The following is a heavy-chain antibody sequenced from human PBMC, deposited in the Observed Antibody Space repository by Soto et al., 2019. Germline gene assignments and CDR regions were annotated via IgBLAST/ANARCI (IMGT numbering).Heavy chain of an antibody. D-gene: IGHD3-10*01. Sequence: PGESLKISCKGSGYSFTSYWISWVRQMPGKGLEWMGRIDPSDSYTNYSPSFQGHVTISADKSISTAYLQWSSLKASDTAMYYCARDYYGSGSYFGYYYYYGMDVWGQGTTVTVSS. J-gene: IGHJ6*02. CDR1: GYSFTSYW. CDR2: IDPSDSYT. V-gene: IGHV5-10-1*01. CDR3: ARDYYGSGSYFGYYYYYGMDV.